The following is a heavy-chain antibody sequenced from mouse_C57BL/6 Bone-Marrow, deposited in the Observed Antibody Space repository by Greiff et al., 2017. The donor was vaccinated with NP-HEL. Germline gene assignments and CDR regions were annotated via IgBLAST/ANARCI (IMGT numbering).Heavy chain of an antibody. CDR2: IYPGSGST. D-gene: IGHD2-3*01. Sequence: QVQLQQPGAELVKPGASVKMSCKASGYTFTSYWITWVKQRPGQGLEWIGDIYPGSGSTNYNEKFKSKATLTVDTSSSTAYMQLSSLTSEYSAVYYCALGAIYDSYYSFAYWGQGTLVTVSA. CDR3: ALGAIYDSYYSFAY. J-gene: IGHJ3*01. V-gene: IGHV1-55*01. CDR1: GYTFTSYW.